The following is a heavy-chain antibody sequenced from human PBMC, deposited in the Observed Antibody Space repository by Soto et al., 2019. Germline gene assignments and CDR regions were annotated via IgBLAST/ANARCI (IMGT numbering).Heavy chain of an antibody. D-gene: IGHD3-22*01. CDR1: GFTFSSYG. J-gene: IGHJ4*02. Sequence: PGGSLRLSCAASGFTFSSYGMHWVRQAPGKGLEWVAVISYDGSNKYYADSVKGRFTISRDNSKNTLYLQMNSLRAEDTAVYYCAKALVVVTIIDYWGQGTLVTVSS. CDR3: AKALVVVTIIDY. CDR2: ISYDGSNK. V-gene: IGHV3-30*18.